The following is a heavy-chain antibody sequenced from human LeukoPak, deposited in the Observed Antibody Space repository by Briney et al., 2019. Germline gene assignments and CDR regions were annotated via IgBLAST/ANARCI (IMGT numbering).Heavy chain of an antibody. Sequence: GGSLRLSCAGSGFTFSSHWMNWVRQAPGKGLEWVASIKEDGSEKHYVDSVSGRFTISRDNAKNSLHLQMSSLRAEDTAVYYCARRGITISGVLVYHYSGLDVWGQGTTVTVSS. V-gene: IGHV3-7*01. CDR3: ARRGITISGVLVYHYSGLDV. D-gene: IGHD3-3*01. CDR2: IKEDGSEK. J-gene: IGHJ6*02. CDR1: GFTFSSHW.